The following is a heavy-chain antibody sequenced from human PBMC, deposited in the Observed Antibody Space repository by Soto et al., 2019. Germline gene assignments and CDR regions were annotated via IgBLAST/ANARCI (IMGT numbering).Heavy chain of an antibody. CDR1: GGTFSSYA. CDR3: AVVPAAMGYYYYYGMDV. CDR2: IIPIFGTA. D-gene: IGHD2-2*01. Sequence: AASVKVSCKASGGTFSSYAISWVRQAPGQGLEWMGGIIPIFGTANYAQKFQGRVTITADESTSTAYMELSSLRSEDTAVYYCAVVPAAMGYYYYYGMDVWGQGTTVTVSS. V-gene: IGHV1-69*13. J-gene: IGHJ6*02.